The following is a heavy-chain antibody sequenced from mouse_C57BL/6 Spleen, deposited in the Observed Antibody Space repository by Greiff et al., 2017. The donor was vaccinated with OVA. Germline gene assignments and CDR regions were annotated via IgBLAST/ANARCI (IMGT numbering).Heavy chain of an antibody. D-gene: IGHD4-1*01. CDR3: AMDANWDGSYFDY. Sequence: QVQLKQPGAELVKPGASVKVSCKASGYTFTSYWMHWVKQRPGQGLEWIGRIHPSDSDTNYNQKFKGKATLTVDKSSSTAYMQLSSLTSEDSAVYYCAMDANWDGSYFDYWGQGTTLTVSS. V-gene: IGHV1-74*01. CDR1: GYTFTSYW. CDR2: IHPSDSDT. J-gene: IGHJ2*01.